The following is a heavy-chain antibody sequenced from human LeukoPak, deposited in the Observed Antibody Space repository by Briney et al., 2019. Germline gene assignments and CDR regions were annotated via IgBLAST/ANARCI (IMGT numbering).Heavy chain of an antibody. CDR1: GGSFSGYY. D-gene: IGHD6-19*01. Sequence: SETLSLTCAVYGGSFSGYYWSWIRQPPGKGLEWIGEINHSGSTNYNPSLKSRVTISVDTSKNQFSLKLSSVTAADTAVYYCARGPGGIVVFCGGQGTLATVSS. CDR2: INHSGST. V-gene: IGHV4-34*01. J-gene: IGHJ4*02. CDR3: ARGPGGIVVFC.